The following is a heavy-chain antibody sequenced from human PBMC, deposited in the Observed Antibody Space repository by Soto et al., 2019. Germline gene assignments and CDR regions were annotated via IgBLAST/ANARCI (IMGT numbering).Heavy chain of an antibody. J-gene: IGHJ5*01. CDR2: VQYGRSS. V-gene: IGHV4-61*01. D-gene: IGHD2-8*01. Sequence: SETLSLTCTVSGASVNNRNYHWSWIRQSPGRGLEWIGQVQYGRSSEFDSSSLKSRLTLSIDTSNNQLSLQLNSVTPDDTAVYYCARLIGNSWLDSWGQGTLVTVSS. CDR1: GASVNNRNYH. CDR3: ARLIGNSWLDS.